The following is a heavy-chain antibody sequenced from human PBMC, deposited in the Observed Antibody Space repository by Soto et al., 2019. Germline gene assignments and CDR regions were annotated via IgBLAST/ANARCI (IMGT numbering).Heavy chain of an antibody. J-gene: IGHJ4*02. V-gene: IGHV4-4*02. CDR1: GGSISSPYW. Sequence: PSETLSLTCAVSGGSISSPYWWTWVRQPPGKGLEWIGEISHSGSTNYNPSLKSRVTISLDKSKNQFSLKLNFLTAADTAVYYCAGRSNVMRPIGSGFTWGQGTPVTVSS. D-gene: IGHD2-15*01. CDR2: ISHSGST. CDR3: AGRSNVMRPIGSGFT.